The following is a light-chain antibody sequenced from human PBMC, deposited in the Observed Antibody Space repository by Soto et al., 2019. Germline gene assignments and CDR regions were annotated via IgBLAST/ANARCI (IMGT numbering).Light chain of an antibody. CDR1: QSISSW. CDR3: QQYNSSPYT. CDR2: KAS. J-gene: IGKJ2*01. V-gene: IGKV1-5*03. Sequence: DIQMTXSPSTLSASVGDRVTITCRASQSISSWLAWYQQKPGKAPKLLIYKASSLESGVPSRFSGSGSGTEFTLTISSLQPDDFATYYCQQYNSSPYTFGQGTKLEIK.